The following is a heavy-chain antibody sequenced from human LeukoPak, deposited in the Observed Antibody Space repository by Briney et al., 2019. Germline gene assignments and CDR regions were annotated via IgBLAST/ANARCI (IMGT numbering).Heavy chain of an antibody. CDR2: IKSKTDGGTI. V-gene: IGHV3-15*01. CDR3: STQYSSGWYVAFDI. CDR1: GFIFRNAW. J-gene: IGHJ3*02. Sequence: PGGSLRLSCAASGFIFRNAWMSWVRQAPGKGLEWVGRIKSKTDGGTIHYAAPVKGRFTLSRDDSKNTLYLQMNSLKTEDTAVYYCSTQYSSGWYVAFDIWGQGTRVTVSS. D-gene: IGHD6-19*01.